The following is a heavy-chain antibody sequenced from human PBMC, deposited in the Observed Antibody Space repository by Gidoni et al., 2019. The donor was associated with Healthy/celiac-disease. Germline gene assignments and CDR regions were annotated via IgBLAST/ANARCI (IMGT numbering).Heavy chain of an antibody. J-gene: IGHJ4*02. CDR3: AHRTTTGSYFDY. CDR1: GFSLSTSGVG. D-gene: IGHD1-1*01. CDR2: IYWDDDK. V-gene: IGHV2-5*02. Sequence: QITLKESGPTLVKPTQTLTLTCTFSGFSLSTSGVGVGWIRQPPGKALAWLALIYWDDDKRYSPSLKSRLTITKDTSKNQVVLTMTNMDPVDTATYYCAHRTTTGSYFDYWGQGTLVTVSS.